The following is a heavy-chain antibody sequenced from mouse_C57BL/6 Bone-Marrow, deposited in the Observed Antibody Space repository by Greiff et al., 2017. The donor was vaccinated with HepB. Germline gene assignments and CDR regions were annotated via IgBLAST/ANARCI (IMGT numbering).Heavy chain of an antibody. D-gene: IGHD1-1*01. CDR2: ISSGSSTI. Sequence: EVHLVESGGGLVKPGGSLKLSCAASGFTFSDYGMHWVRQAPEKGLEWVAYISSGSSTIYYADTVKGRFTISRDNAKNTLFLQMTSLRSEDTAMYYCARSITTVVRYYFDYWGQGTTLTVSS. V-gene: IGHV5-17*01. J-gene: IGHJ2*01. CDR1: GFTFSDYG. CDR3: ARSITTVVRYYFDY.